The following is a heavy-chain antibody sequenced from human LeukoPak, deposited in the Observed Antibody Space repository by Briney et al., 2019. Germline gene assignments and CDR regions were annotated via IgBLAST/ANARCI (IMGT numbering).Heavy chain of an antibody. CDR2: IRSKAYGGTT. CDR3: TRQRIAVAGEFDY. J-gene: IGHJ4*02. Sequence: GGPLRLSCTSSGFTFGDYAMGWFRQAPGKGLEWVGFIRSKAYGGTTEYAASVKGRFTISRDDSKSIAYLQMNSLKTEDTAVYYCTRQRIAVAGEFDYWGQGTLVTVSS. D-gene: IGHD6-19*01. CDR1: GFTFGDYA. V-gene: IGHV3-49*03.